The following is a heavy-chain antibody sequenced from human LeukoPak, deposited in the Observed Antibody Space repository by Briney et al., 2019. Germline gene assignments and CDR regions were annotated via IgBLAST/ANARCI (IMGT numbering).Heavy chain of an antibody. V-gene: IGHV3-21*01. J-gene: IGHJ4*02. Sequence: GGSLRLSCAASGFTFSSHSMNWVRQAPGKGLEWVSSISSSSSYIYYVDSVKGRFTVSRDTSKNTLYLQMNSLRAEDTAVYYCAKEMPQFTDYDSGGRGFWVDYFDPWGQGTLVTVSS. CDR3: AKEMPQFTDYDSGGRGFWVDYFDP. CDR2: ISSSSSYI. CDR1: GFTFSSHS. D-gene: IGHD3-22*01.